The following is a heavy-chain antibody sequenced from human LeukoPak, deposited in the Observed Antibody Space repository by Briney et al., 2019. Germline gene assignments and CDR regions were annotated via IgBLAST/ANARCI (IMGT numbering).Heavy chain of an antibody. D-gene: IGHD3-16*01. CDR2: ILNDGTWE. J-gene: IGHJ5*01. CDR1: GFTYSDYG. CDR3: VKGGSISHNWFDS. V-gene: IGHV3-30*02. Sequence: GGSLRLSCAASGFTYSDYGMHWVRQAPGRGLEWVAFILNDGTWEYYPDSVRGRLTISRDNSRNTLYLQMNSVRLEDTAIYYCVKGGSISHNWFDSWGQGTLVTVSS.